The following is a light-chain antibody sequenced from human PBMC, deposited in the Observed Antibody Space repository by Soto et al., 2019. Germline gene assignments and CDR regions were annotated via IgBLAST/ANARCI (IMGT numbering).Light chain of an antibody. V-gene: IGKV3-11*01. J-gene: IGKJ5*01. CDR3: QHHNKWPIT. Sequence: VLTQSPATLSLSPGERATLSCRANQNIVCCLAWYQQKPGQAPRLLIYDASNRATGIPARFSGSGSGTDFTLTISGLESEDFAVYYCQHHNKWPITFGQGTRLEIK. CDR2: DAS. CDR1: QNIVCC.